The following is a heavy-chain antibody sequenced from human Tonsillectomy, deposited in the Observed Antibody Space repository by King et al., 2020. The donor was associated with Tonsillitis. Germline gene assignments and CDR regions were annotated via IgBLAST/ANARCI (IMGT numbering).Heavy chain of an antibody. CDR3: ARRGTGYWSGGSCQQRVPNRNNWFDP. Sequence: HVQLQQWGAGLLKPSETLSLTCAVYGGSFSGYYWSWIRQPPGKGLEWIGEINHSGSTNYNPSLKSRVTISVDTSKNQFSLKLSSVTAADTAVYYCARRGTGYWSGGSCQQRVPNRNNWFDPWGQGTLVTVSS. V-gene: IGHV4-34*01. J-gene: IGHJ5*02. D-gene: IGHD2-15*01. CDR1: GGSFSGYY. CDR2: INHSGST.